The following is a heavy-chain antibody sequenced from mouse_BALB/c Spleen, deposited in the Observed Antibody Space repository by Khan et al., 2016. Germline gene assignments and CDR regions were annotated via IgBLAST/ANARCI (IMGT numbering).Heavy chain of an antibody. CDR3: VRRDANYVMDF. CDR1: GYSITSVYA. J-gene: IGHJ4*01. CDR2: IAYSGAP. Sequence: EVQLQESGPGLVKPSQSLSLTCTVTGYSITSVYAWNWIRQFPGNTLEWMGYIAYSGAPSYNPSLRGRISITRDTSKNQFFLQLNSVTTEDTATYSCVRRDANYVMDFWGQGTSVTVSS. V-gene: IGHV3-2*02.